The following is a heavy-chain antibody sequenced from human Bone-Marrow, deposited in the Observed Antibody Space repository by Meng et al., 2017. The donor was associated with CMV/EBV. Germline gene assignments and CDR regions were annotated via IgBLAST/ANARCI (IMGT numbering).Heavy chain of an antibody. Sequence: ASVKVSCKASGYTFTGYFMHWERQAPGQGLEWMGWINPNSGGTNYAQKFQGRVTMTRDTSISTAYMELSRLRSDDTAVYYCAREGYCSSTSCSNDYWGQGTLVTVSS. CDR2: INPNSGGT. CDR3: AREGYCSSTSCSNDY. CDR1: GYTFTGYF. D-gene: IGHD2-2*01. V-gene: IGHV1-2*02. J-gene: IGHJ4*02.